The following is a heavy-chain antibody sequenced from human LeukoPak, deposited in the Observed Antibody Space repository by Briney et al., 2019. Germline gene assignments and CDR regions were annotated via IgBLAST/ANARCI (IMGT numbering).Heavy chain of an antibody. CDR1: GGTFSSYA. D-gene: IGHD3-22*01. J-gene: IGHJ4*02. V-gene: IGHV1-69*13. CDR3: ARVVSGYYYGLFDY. Sequence: SVKISCKASGGTFSSYAISWVRQAPGQGLEWMGGIIPIFGTANYAQKFQGRVTITADESTSTAYMELSSLRSEDTAVYYCARVVSGYYYGLFDYWGQGTLVTVSS. CDR2: IIPIFGTA.